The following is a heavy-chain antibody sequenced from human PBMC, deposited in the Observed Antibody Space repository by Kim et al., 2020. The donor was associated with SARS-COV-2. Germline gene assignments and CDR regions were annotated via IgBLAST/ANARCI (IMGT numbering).Heavy chain of an antibody. CDR3: AKDHPSDGWPAFDS. CDR2: INNGGNP. D-gene: IGHD6-19*01. J-gene: IGHJ5*01. CDR1: GFTFTSRA. V-gene: IGHV3-23*01. Sequence: GGSLRLSCEASGFTFTSRAMSWVRQAPGEGLEWVASINNGGNPYYADSVMGRFTISRDISKSTLYLQMDGLRTDETAVYYCAKDHPSDGWPAFDSWGQGT.